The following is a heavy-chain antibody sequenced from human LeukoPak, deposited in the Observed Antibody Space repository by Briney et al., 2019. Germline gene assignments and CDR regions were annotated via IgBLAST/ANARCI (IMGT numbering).Heavy chain of an antibody. V-gene: IGHV3-74*01. CDR3: ATIAAADKDY. CDR2: IDYDGRST. CDR1: GFTFSSFW. D-gene: IGHD6-13*01. Sequence: GGSLRLSCVASGFTFSSFWMHWVRQAPGKGLGWVSRIDYDGRSTIYAASVKGRFTISRDNAKNTLYLQMNSLRAEDTAMYYCATIAAADKDYWGQGTLVTVSS. J-gene: IGHJ4*02.